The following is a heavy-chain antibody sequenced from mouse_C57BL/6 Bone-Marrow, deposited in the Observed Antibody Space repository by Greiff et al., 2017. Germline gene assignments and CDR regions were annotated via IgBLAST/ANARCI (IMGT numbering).Heavy chain of an antibody. CDR3: TYYCYGCGAWFAY. CDR1: GYTFTDYE. J-gene: IGHJ3*01. Sequence: VKLMESGAELVRPGASVTLSCKASGYTFTDYEMHWVKQTPVHGLEWIGAIDPETGGTAYNQKFKGKAILTADKSSSTAYMELRSLTSEDSAVYYCTYYCYGCGAWFAYGGQGTLVTGSA. D-gene: IGHD1-1*01. V-gene: IGHV1-15*01. CDR2: IDPETGGT.